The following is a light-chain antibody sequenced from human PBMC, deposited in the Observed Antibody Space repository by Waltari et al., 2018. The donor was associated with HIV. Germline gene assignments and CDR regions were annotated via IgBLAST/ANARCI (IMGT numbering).Light chain of an antibody. CDR2: EVT. CDR3: SSYATNTWV. CDR1: STHHRFYNR. V-gene: IGLV2-18*02. J-gene: IGLJ3*02. Sequence: QSALTQPPSVSGSHGQSVTISCTGASTHHRFYNRFSWYQQSPGSAPKLLIYEVTNRPSGVPDRFSGSKSGNTASLTISGLQAEDEGDYYCSSYATNTWVFGGGTKLTVL.